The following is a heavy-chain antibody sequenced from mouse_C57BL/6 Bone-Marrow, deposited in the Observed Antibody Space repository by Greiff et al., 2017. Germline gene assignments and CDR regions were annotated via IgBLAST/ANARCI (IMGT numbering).Heavy chain of an antibody. Sequence: VQLKESGGDLVKPGGSLKLSCAASGFTFSSYGMSWVRQTPDKRLEWVATISSGGSYTYYPDSVKGRFTISRDNAKNTLYLQMSSMKSEDTAMYYFAGCYYWYFDFWGTGTTVTVSS. CDR3: AGCYYWYFDF. V-gene: IGHV5-6*01. CDR2: ISSGGSYT. J-gene: IGHJ1*03. CDR1: GFTFSSYG.